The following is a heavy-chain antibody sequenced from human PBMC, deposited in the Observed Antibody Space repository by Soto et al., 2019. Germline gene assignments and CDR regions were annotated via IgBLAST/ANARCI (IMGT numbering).Heavy chain of an antibody. V-gene: IGHV1-18*01. D-gene: IGHD1-1*01. Sequence: QVHLVQSGAEVKKPGASVKVSCKGSGYAFTTYGINWVRQAPGQGLEWMGWISAHNGNTNYAQKHQGRVTVTRDTSTSTAYMELRSLRSDDTAVYYCARGRYGDYWGQGALVTVSS. CDR1: GYAFTTYG. CDR2: ISAHNGNT. J-gene: IGHJ4*02. CDR3: ARGRYGDY.